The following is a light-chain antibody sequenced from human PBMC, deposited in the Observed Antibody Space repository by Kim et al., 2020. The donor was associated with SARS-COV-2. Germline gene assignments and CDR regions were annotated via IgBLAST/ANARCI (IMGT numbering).Light chain of an antibody. J-gene: IGLJ3*02. Sequence: VSSSDAGTRSTVGVQYDVHWYQHVPGTAPTLLLFGNDDRPSRVPDRFSGSRSGAVAYLAFSVLQPDDEAVYYRQSYDAPFTGSRLFGPGPKLPVL. CDR1: RSTVGVQYD. CDR3: QSYDAPFTGSRL. V-gene: IGLV1-40*03. CDR2: GND.